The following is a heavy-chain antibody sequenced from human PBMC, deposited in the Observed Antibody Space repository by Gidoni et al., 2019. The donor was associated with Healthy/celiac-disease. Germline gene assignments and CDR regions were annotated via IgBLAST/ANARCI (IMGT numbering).Heavy chain of an antibody. Sequence: QVQLQQWGAGLLKPSETLSLTCAVYGGSFSGYYWSWIRQPPGKGLEWIGEINHSGSTNYNPSLKSRVTISVDTSKNQFSLKLSSVTAADTAVYYCARGRPAASRRINWFDPWGQGTLVTVSS. CDR1: GGSFSGYY. CDR3: ARGRPAASRRINWFDP. D-gene: IGHD2-2*01. CDR2: INHSGST. V-gene: IGHV4-34*01. J-gene: IGHJ5*02.